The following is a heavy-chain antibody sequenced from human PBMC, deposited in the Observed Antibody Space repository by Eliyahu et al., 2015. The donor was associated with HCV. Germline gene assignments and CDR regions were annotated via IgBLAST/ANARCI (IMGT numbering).Heavy chain of an antibody. Sequence: EVQLLESGGGLVQPGGSLRLSCAASGFTFSSYTMTWVRQGPGKGVEWVSGTSGSGGSTYYADSVKGRFTISRDNSKNTLSLQMNSLRAEDTAVYYCAKCGGSYYAFDIWGQGTMVTVSS. D-gene: IGHD1-26*01. CDR1: GFTFSSYT. CDR3: AKCGGSYYAFDI. J-gene: IGHJ3*02. V-gene: IGHV3-23*01. CDR2: TSGSGGST.